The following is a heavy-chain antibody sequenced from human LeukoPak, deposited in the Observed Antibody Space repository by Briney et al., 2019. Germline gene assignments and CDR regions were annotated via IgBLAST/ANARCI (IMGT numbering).Heavy chain of an antibody. CDR2: IWYDGGNK. Sequence: GGSLRLSCAASGFTFSSYGMHWVRQAPGKGLEWVAVIWYDGGNKYYADSVKGRFTISRDNSKNTLYLQMNSLRAEDTAVYYCARGYCTNGVCYRIDYWGQGTLVTVSS. V-gene: IGHV3-33*01. CDR1: GFTFSSYG. CDR3: ARGYCTNGVCYRIDY. D-gene: IGHD2-8*01. J-gene: IGHJ4*02.